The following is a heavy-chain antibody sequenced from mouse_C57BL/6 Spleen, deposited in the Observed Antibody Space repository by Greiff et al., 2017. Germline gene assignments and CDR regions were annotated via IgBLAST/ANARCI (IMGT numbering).Heavy chain of an antibody. Sequence: VKLQQPGAELVKPGASVKLSCKASGYTFTSYWMHWVKQRPGRGLEWIGRIDPNSGGTKYNEKFKSKATLTVDKPSSTAYMQLSSLTSEDSAVYYCARYDYYGSSLVFDYWGQGTTLTVSS. J-gene: IGHJ2*01. CDR1: GYTFTSYW. D-gene: IGHD1-1*01. CDR3: ARYDYYGSSLVFDY. V-gene: IGHV1-72*01. CDR2: IDPNSGGT.